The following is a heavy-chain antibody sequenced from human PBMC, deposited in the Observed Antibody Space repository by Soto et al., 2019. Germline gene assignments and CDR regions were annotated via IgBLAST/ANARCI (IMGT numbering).Heavy chain of an antibody. CDR1: GGSISSDY. CDR2: IYYSGST. Sequence: QVKLQESGPGLVKPSETLSLTCTVSGGSISSDYWSWIRQPPGKGLEWIAYIYYSGSTNYNPSLXSXVXIXXDTSKNQCSLKLSSVTAADTAVYYCARTVIGGFDYWGQGTLVTVSS. V-gene: IGHV4-59*01. J-gene: IGHJ4*02. CDR3: ARTVIGGFDY. D-gene: IGHD3-16*02.